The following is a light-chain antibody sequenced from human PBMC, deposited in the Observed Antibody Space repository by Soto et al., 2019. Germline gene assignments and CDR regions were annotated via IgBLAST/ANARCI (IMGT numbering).Light chain of an antibody. J-gene: IGLJ3*02. Sequence: QSALTQPASVSGSPGQSITISCTGTSSDVGSYNFVSWYQQHPGKAPKLMIYEGSKRPSGVSNRFSGSKSGNTASLTIAGLQAEDEADYYCCSYAGDSALVFGGGTKLTV. CDR3: CSYAGDSALV. CDR2: EGS. V-gene: IGLV2-23*01. CDR1: SSDVGSYNF.